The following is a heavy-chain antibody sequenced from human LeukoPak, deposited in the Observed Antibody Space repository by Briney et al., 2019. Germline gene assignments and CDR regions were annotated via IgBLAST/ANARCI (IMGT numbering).Heavy chain of an antibody. D-gene: IGHD3-16*01. CDR2: IGSSTSYT. CDR3: ARRPQSLGWYFDL. V-gene: IGHV3-11*03. J-gene: IGHJ2*01. CDR1: GFTFSNYW. Sequence: GGSLRLSCAASGFTFSNYWMSWVRQAPGKGLEWLSYIGSSTSYTNYADSVKGRFTISRDNAKNSLYLQMNSLRDDDTAVYYCARRPQSLGWYFDLWGRGTLATVSS.